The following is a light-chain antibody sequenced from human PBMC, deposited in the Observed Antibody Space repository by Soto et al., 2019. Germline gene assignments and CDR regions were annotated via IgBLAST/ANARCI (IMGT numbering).Light chain of an antibody. V-gene: IGKV1-5*01. Sequence: DIQMTHSPSILSASVGDRVTITCRASQSINNRLAWYQQMPGKAPNLLIYDASTLESGVPSRFRGSGSETEFTLTISGLQPDDFATYYCQQFIDGWTFGQGTKVDIK. J-gene: IGKJ1*01. CDR3: QQFIDGWT. CDR2: DAS. CDR1: QSINNR.